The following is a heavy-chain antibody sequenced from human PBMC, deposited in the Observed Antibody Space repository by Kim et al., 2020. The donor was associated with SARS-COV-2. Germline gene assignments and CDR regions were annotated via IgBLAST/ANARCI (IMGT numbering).Heavy chain of an antibody. D-gene: IGHD3-10*01. Sequence: SETLSLTCTVSGGSVSSGSYYWSWIRQPPGKGLEWIGYIYYSGSTNYNPSLKSRVTISVDTSKNQFSLKLSSVTAADTAVYYCAREGARGVIDWGQGTLVTVSS. CDR3: AREGARGVID. CDR1: GGSVSSGSYY. CDR2: IYYSGST. J-gene: IGHJ4*02. V-gene: IGHV4-61*01.